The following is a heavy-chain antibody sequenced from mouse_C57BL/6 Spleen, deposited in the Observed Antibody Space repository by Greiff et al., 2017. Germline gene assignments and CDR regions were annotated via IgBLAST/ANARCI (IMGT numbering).Heavy chain of an antibody. V-gene: IGHV1-64*01. Sequence: QVQLQQPGAELVKPGASVKLSCKASGYTFTSYWMHWVKQRPGQGLEWIGMIHPNSGSTNYNEKFKSKATLTVDKSSSTAYMQLSSLTSEDSAVYYCASTMITTAPFGYWGQGTLVTVSA. CDR1: GYTFTSYW. J-gene: IGHJ3*01. D-gene: IGHD2-4*01. CDR2: IHPNSGST. CDR3: ASTMITTAPFGY.